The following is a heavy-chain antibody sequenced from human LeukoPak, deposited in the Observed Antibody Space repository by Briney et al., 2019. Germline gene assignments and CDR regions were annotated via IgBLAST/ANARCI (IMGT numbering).Heavy chain of an antibody. CDR3: ARDLPHCSSTSCYSTPNWFDP. J-gene: IGHJ5*02. CDR2: INHSGST. D-gene: IGHD2-2*01. CDR1: GGSFSGYY. Sequence: SETLSLTCAVCGGSFSGYYWSWIRQPPGKGLEWIGEINHSGSTNYNPSLKSRVTISVDTSKNQFSLKLSSVTAADTAVYYCARDLPHCSSTSCYSTPNWFDPWGQGTLVTVSS. V-gene: IGHV4-34*01.